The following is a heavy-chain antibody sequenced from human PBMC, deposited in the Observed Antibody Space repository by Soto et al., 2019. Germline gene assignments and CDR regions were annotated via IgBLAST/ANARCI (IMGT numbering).Heavy chain of an antibody. Sequence: HPGGSLRLSCAASGFTFSSYGMHWVRQAPGKGLEWVAVISYDGSNKYYADSVKGRFTISRDNSKNTLYLQMNSLRAEDTAVYYCAKEVLLAEHFWSGYSGFDYWGQGTLVTVSS. V-gene: IGHV3-30*18. J-gene: IGHJ4*02. D-gene: IGHD3-3*02. CDR1: GFTFSSYG. CDR2: ISYDGSNK. CDR3: AKEVLLAEHFWSGYSGFDY.